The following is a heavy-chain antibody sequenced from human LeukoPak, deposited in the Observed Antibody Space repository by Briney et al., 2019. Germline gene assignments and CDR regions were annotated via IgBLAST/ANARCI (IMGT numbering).Heavy chain of an antibody. CDR2: ISGSGGST. CDR1: GFTFSSYA. D-gene: IGHD6-13*01. J-gene: IGHJ3*02. Sequence: GGSLRLSCAASGFTFSSYATSWVRQAPGKGLEWVSGISGSGGSTYYADSVKGRFAISRDNSKNTVHLQMNSLRAEDTAVYYCAKDDSSWFYDAFDIWGQGTMVTVSS. V-gene: IGHV3-23*01. CDR3: AKDDSSWFYDAFDI.